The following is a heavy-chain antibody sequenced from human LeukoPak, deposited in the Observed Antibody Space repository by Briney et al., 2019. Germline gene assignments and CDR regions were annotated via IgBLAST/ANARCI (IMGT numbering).Heavy chain of an antibody. J-gene: IGHJ6*02. CDR1: GFTFNTYD. CDR2: IGIAGDT. Sequence: GGSLRLSCAASGFTFNTYDMHWVRQAPGKGLEWVSVIGIAGDTHYLGSVKGRFTVSRENAENSLYLQMNSLRAGDTAVYYCARGPHYFYYGMDVWGQGTTVTVSS. V-gene: IGHV3-13*01. CDR3: ARGPHYFYYGMDV.